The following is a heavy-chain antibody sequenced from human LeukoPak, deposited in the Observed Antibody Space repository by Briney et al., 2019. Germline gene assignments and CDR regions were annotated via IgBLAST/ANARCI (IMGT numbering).Heavy chain of an antibody. V-gene: IGHV4-39*01. CDR3: ERHRVGWQYPDY. CDR1: GGSISSNDYY. D-gene: IGHD6-19*01. J-gene: IGHJ4*02. Sequence: SETLSLTCTVSGGSISSNDYYWGWIRQPPGKGLEWIGTISYSGRTFYNPSLKSRLAISVDTSKNQFSLNLNSVTAADTAVYYGERHRVGWQYPDYWGQGTLVTVSS. CDR2: ISYSGRT.